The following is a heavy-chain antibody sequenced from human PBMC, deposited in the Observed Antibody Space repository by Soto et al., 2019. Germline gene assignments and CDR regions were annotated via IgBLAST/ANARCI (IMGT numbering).Heavy chain of an antibody. CDR1: GGASRNDGYC. J-gene: IGHJ3*01. D-gene: IGHD3-10*01. Sequence: QVQLQESGPGLVKPSETLALTCTVSGGASRNDGYCWSWIRQHPGKGLEWLGYIHYSGTTYYNPSIKRRLCLSVDTSKSHLSLSLTSVTAADTAVYYCARTTLLGDMDLIRGLRALDAFGPCGQGTTVTVSS. CDR2: IHYSGTT. CDR3: ARTTLLGDMDLIRGLRALDAFGP. V-gene: IGHV4-31*03.